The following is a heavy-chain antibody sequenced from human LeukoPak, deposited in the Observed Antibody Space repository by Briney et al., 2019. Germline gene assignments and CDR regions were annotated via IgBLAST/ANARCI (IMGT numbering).Heavy chain of an antibody. Sequence: ASVKVSCKASGGTFSSYTISWVRQAPGQGLEWMGIINPSGGSTSYAQKFQGRVTMARDTSTSTVYMELSSLRSEDTAVYYCARKEVYAKAFDIWGQGTMVTVSS. CDR3: ARKEVYAKAFDI. J-gene: IGHJ3*02. CDR1: GGTFSSYT. D-gene: IGHD2-8*01. CDR2: INPSGGST. V-gene: IGHV1-46*01.